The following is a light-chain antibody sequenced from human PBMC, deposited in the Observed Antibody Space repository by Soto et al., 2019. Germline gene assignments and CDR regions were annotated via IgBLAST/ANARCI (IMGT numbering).Light chain of an antibody. J-gene: IGKJ1*01. CDR2: GAT. Sequence: EIVLTQSPGTLSLSPGERATLSCRASQSVSYYLAWYQQKPGQAPRLLIHGATTRATGIPARFSGSGSGTEFTLTISSLQSEDFAVYYCQQYNNWPRTFGQGTKVDIK. V-gene: IGKV3-15*01. CDR3: QQYNNWPRT. CDR1: QSVSYY.